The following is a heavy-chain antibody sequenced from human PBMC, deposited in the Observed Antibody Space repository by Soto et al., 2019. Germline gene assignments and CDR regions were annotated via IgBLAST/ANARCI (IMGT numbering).Heavy chain of an antibody. V-gene: IGHV4-61*01. CDR1: GGSVSSGSYY. CDR2: IYYSGST. Sequence: QVQLQESGPGLVKPSETLSLTCTVSGGSVSSGSYYWSWIRQPPGKGLEWIGYIYYSGSTNYNPSLKSRVTISVETTNNQFSLKLSSVTAADTAVYYCARGVMNAFDIWGQGTMVTVSS. CDR3: ARGVMNAFDI. D-gene: IGHD3-16*01. J-gene: IGHJ3*02.